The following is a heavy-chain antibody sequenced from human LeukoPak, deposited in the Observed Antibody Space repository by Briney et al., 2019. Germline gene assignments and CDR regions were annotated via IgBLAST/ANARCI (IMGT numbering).Heavy chain of an antibody. CDR3: ARGHGSGSYWVY. D-gene: IGHD3-10*01. J-gene: IGHJ4*02. Sequence: SETLSLTCAVHGGSFSGYYWSWIRQPPGKGLEWIGEINHSGSTNYNPSLKSRVTISKDTSKNQFSLRLSSVTAADTAVYYCARGHGSGSYWVYWGQGTLVTVSS. CDR1: GGSFSGYY. V-gene: IGHV4-34*01. CDR2: INHSGST.